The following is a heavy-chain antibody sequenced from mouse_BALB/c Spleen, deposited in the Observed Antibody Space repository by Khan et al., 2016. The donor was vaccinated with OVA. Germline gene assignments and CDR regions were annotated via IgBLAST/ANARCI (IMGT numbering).Heavy chain of an antibody. CDR3: ARDCGGPYWYFDV. Sequence: VQLKESGPGLVKPSQTVSLTCTVTGISITSGNYRWSWIRQFPGNKLEWIGNIYYSGTVTYNPSLTSRTTITRDISKHPCYLEMNSLTEEDTATYNCARDCGGPYWYFDVWGAGTTVTVSS. V-gene: IGHV3-5*02. J-gene: IGHJ1*01. D-gene: IGHD1-1*02. CDR1: GISITSGNYR. CDR2: IYYSGTV.